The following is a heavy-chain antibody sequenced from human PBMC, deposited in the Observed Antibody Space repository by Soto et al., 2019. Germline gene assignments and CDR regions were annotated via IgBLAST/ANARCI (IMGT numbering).Heavy chain of an antibody. CDR2: ISYDGSNK. V-gene: IGHV3-30*18. D-gene: IGHD3-9*01. J-gene: IGHJ6*02. Sequence: GGSLRLSCAASGFTFSSYGMHWVRQAPGKGLEWVAVISYDGSNKYYADSVKGRFTISRDNSKNTLYLQMNSLRAEDTAVYYCAKDRDFDWLLYPFSYYYYGMDVWGQGTTVTVSS. CDR3: AKDRDFDWLLYPFSYYYYGMDV. CDR1: GFTFSSYG.